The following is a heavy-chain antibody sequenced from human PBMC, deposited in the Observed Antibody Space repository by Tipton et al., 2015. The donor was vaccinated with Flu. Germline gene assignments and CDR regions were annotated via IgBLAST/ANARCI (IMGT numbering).Heavy chain of an antibody. Sequence: SLRLSCAASGFTVSSNYMSWVRQAPGEGLEWVSRINTDGSTTNYADSVKGRFTISRDNAKNTLYLQMSSLRAEDTAVYYCARVDYYDKGRSMDVWGQGTTVTVSS. J-gene: IGHJ6*02. CDR2: INTDGSTT. D-gene: IGHD3-22*01. CDR3: ARVDYYDKGRSMDV. V-gene: IGHV3-74*01. CDR1: GFTVSSNY.